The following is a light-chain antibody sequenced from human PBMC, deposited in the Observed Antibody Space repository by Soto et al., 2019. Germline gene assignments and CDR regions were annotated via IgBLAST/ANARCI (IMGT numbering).Light chain of an antibody. CDR1: QSVSSN. Sequence: EIVMTQSPVTLSVSPGERATLSCRASQSVSSNLAWYQQKPGQAPSLLIYGAFTRATGIPARFSGTGSGTEFTLTISSLQSEDFELYYCQQYNDWPLTLGQAPKVDI. CDR2: GAF. V-gene: IGKV3-15*01. J-gene: IGKJ1*01. CDR3: QQYNDWPLT.